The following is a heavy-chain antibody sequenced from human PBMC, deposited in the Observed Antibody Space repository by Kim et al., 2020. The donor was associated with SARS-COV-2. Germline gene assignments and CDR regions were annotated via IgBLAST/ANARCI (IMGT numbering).Heavy chain of an antibody. CDR1: GFSFSVYG. CDR3: TKWD. V-gene: IGHV3-23*05. CDR2: IDGSRGTGI. J-gene: IGHJ1*01. Sequence: GGSLRLSCAVSGFSFSVYGMPLVRQAPGKGLEWVSGIDGSRGTGIFYADSVRGRFTISRDNSQNTLYLQMNSLRDEDTAVYYCTKWDWG.